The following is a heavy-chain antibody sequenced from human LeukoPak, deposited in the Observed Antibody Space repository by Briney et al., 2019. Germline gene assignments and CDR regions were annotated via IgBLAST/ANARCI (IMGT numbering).Heavy chain of an antibody. V-gene: IGHV1-46*01. CDR2: INPSGGST. J-gene: IGHJ3*02. CDR1: GYTFTSYY. CDR3: AREAYTMIVVVIILNAFDI. Sequence: GASVKVSCKASGYTFTSYYMHWVRQAPGLGLEWMGIINPSGGSTIYAQKFQGRVTMTRDTSTSTVYMELSSLRSEDTAVYYCAREAYTMIVVVIILNAFDIWGQGTMVTVSS. D-gene: IGHD3-22*01.